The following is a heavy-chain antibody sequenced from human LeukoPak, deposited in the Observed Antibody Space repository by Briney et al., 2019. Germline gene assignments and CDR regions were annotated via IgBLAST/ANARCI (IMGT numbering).Heavy chain of an antibody. V-gene: IGHV4-31*01. Sequence: SQTLSLTCTVSGGSISSAGSYWSWIRQHPGKGLEWIGYIYYSGCTYYNPSLKSPVTISVDTSKNQFSLKLSSVTAADTAVYYCASGGAYCGADCYLPAFDYWGQGTLVTVSS. J-gene: IGHJ4*02. CDR1: GGSISSAGSY. CDR3: ASGGAYCGADCYLPAFDY. CDR2: IYYSGCT. D-gene: IGHD2-21*02.